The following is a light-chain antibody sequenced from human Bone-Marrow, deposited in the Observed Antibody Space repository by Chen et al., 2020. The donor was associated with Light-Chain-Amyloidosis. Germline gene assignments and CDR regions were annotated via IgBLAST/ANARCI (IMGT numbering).Light chain of an antibody. CDR1: DLPTKY. CDR3: QSADSSGTYEVI. J-gene: IGLJ2*01. Sequence: SYELTQPPSVSVSPGQTARITCSGDDLPTKYAYWYQQKPGQAPVLVIHRDTERPSGISERFSGPSSGTTATLTIRGVQAEGEADDHCQSADSSGTYEVIFGGGTKLTVL. V-gene: IGLV3-25*03. CDR2: RDT.